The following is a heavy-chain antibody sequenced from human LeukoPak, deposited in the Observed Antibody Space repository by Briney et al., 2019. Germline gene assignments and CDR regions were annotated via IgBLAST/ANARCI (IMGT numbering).Heavy chain of an antibody. CDR1: GGSISSSSYY. CDR3: ARVKYYGSGSYYHYFDY. J-gene: IGHJ4*02. D-gene: IGHD3-10*01. Sequence: PSETLSLTCTVSGGSISSSSYYWGWIRQPPGKGLEWIGSIYHSGSTYYNPSLKSRVTILVDTSKNQFSLKLSSVTAADTAVYYCARVKYYGSGSYYHYFDYWGQGTLVTVSS. CDR2: IYHSGST. V-gene: IGHV4-39*07.